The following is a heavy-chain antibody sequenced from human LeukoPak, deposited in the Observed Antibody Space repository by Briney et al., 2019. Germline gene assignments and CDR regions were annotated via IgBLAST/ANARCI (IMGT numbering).Heavy chain of an antibody. CDR2: IYTSGST. D-gene: IGHD1-26*01. Sequence: KASQTLSLTCTVSGGSVSSYYWSWIRQPAGKGLEWIGRIYTSGSTNYNPSLKSRVTMSVDTSKNHFSLKLSSVTATDTAVYYCAREGAGATHDYWGQGTLVTVSS. V-gene: IGHV4-4*07. J-gene: IGHJ4*02. CDR3: AREGAGATHDY. CDR1: GGSVSSYY.